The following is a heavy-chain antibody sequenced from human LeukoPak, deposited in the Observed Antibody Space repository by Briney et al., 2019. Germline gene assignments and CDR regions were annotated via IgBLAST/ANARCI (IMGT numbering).Heavy chain of an antibody. CDR3: ARSERRIAAAGSYWYFDL. CDR1: GGSISSYN. D-gene: IGHD6-13*01. J-gene: IGHJ2*01. V-gene: IGHV4-59*01. CDR2: IYYSGST. Sequence: SETLSLTCTVSGGSISSYNWSWIRQPPGKGLEWIGYIYYSGSTNYNPSLKSRVTISVDTSKNQFSLKLISVTAADTAVYYCARSERRIAAAGSYWYFDLWGRGTLVTVSS.